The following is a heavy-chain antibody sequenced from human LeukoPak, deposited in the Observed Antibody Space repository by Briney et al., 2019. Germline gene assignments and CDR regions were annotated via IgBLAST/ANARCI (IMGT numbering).Heavy chain of an antibody. J-gene: IGHJ5*02. V-gene: IGHV1-69*13. D-gene: IGHD1-26*01. CDR3: ARSSGSYFGWFDP. Sequence: GASVKVSCKASGGTFSSYAISWVRQAPGQGLEWMGGIIPIFGTANYAQKFQGRVTITADESTSTAYMELSSLRSEDAAVYYCARSSGSYFGWFDPWGQGTLVTVSS. CDR1: GGTFSSYA. CDR2: IIPIFGTA.